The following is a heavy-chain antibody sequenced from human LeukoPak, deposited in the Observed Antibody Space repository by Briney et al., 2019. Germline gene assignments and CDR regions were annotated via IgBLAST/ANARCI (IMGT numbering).Heavy chain of an antibody. CDR3: AKAPYDSSGYYEFDY. D-gene: IGHD3-22*01. J-gene: IGHJ4*02. Sequence: GGSLRLSCAASGFTFSSYAMHWVRQAPGKGLEWVAVISYDGSNKYYADSVKGRFTISRDNSKNTLYLQMNSLRAEDTAVYYCAKAPYDSSGYYEFDYWGQGTLVTVSS. CDR2: ISYDGSNK. V-gene: IGHV3-30*18. CDR1: GFTFSSYA.